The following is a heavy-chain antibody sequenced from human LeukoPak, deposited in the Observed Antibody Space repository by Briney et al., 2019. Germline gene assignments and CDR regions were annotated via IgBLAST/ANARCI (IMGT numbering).Heavy chain of an antibody. J-gene: IGHJ4*02. CDR1: GVSISRFS. D-gene: IGHD6-19*01. CDR2: INYSGIT. CDR3: ARDAGNGWFFDY. Sequence: SETLSLTCAVSGVSISRFSWSWIRQPPGKGLEWIADINYSGITNNNPSLKSRITISVDTSKNKFSLKLTSVTAADTDVYYCARDAGNGWFFDYWGQGTLVTVSS. V-gene: IGHV4-59*12.